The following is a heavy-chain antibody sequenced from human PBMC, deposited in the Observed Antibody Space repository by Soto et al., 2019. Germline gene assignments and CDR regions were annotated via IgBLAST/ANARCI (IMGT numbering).Heavy chain of an antibody. CDR1: GGSFSGYY. CDR2: INHSGST. Sequence: SETLSLTCAVYGGSFSGYYWSWIRQPPGKGLEWIGEINHSGSTNYNPSLKSRVTISVDTSKNQFSLKLSSVTAADTAVYYCARGGRGSFYYYDSSGYYRSYNWFDPWGQGTLVTVPS. V-gene: IGHV4-34*01. J-gene: IGHJ5*02. CDR3: ARGGRGSFYYYDSSGYYRSYNWFDP. D-gene: IGHD3-22*01.